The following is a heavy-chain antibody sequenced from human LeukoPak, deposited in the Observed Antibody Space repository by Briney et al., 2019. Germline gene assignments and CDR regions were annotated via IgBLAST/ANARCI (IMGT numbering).Heavy chain of an antibody. V-gene: IGHV3-15*01. CDR3: TTRAVAGSSPY. J-gene: IGHJ4*02. D-gene: IGHD6-19*01. CDR1: GFTFSSYA. CDR2: IKSKTEGGTT. Sequence: GGSLRLSCAASGFTFSSYAMSRVRQTPGKGLEWVGRIKSKTEGGTTDYAAPVKDRFTISRDDSKDTLYLQMNSLKPEDAAVYYCTTRAVAGSSPYWGQGTLVTVSS.